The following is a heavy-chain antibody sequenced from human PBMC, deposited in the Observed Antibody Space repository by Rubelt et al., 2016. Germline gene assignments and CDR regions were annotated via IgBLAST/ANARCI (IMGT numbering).Heavy chain of an antibody. J-gene: IGHJ4*02. D-gene: IGHD1-7*01. CDR1: GYTFTSYG. CDR3: ARDLPPFRRYNWNFPLDY. CDR2: ISAYNGKT. V-gene: IGHV1-18*01. Sequence: QVQLVQSGAEVKKPGASVKVSCKASGYTFTSYGISWVRQAPGQGLEWMGWISAYNGKTNYAQKLQGRVTMPTDTSTSTAYMELRSLRSDDTAVYYCARDLPPFRRYNWNFPLDYWGQGTLVTVSS.